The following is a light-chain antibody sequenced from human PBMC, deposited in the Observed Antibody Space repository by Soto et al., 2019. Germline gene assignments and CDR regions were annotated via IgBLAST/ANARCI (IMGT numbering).Light chain of an antibody. V-gene: IGLV4-69*01. CDR1: SGHSRYA. J-gene: IGLJ3*02. Sequence: QSVLTQSPSASASLGASVKLTCTLSSGHSRYAIAWHQQQPEKGPRYLMKVNSDGSHNKGDGIPDRFSASSSGAERYLTISRLQFEDEADYYCQTWDTGIRVFGGGTKLTVL. CDR3: QTWDTGIRV. CDR2: VNSDGSH.